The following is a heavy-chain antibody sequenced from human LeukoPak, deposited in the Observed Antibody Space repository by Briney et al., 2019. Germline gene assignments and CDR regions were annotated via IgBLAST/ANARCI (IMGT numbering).Heavy chain of an antibody. D-gene: IGHD5-18*01. J-gene: IGHJ4*02. CDR3: TRVLWIQLWLRPDY. CDR2: ISSKGYGGTT. Sequence: GGSLRLSCTASGFIFGDYAMSWFRQAPGKGLEWVGFISSKGYGGTTEYAASVQGRFTISRDDSKSIAYLQMNSLTTEDTAVYYCTRVLWIQLWLRPDYWGQGTLVTVSS. V-gene: IGHV3-49*03. CDR1: GFIFGDYA.